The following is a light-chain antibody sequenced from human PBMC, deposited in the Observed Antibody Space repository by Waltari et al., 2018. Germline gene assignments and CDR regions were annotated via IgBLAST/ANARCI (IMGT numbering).Light chain of an antibody. CDR3: AAWDDSLSGDV. V-gene: IGLV1-44*01. Sequence: QSVLTQPPSASGTPGQRVTISCSGSASNIGRNPVHRSQNLPGTAPTLLIYSNNQRHSGVPARFSGSKSDTSASLVISGLKSEDEAEYYCAAWDDSLSGDVFGTGTKVTVL. CDR1: ASNIGRNP. CDR2: SNN. J-gene: IGLJ1*01.